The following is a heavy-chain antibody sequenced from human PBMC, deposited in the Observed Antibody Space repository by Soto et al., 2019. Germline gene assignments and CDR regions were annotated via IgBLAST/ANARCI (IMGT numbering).Heavy chain of an antibody. CDR3: ARSSMVPADYFDF. CDR1: GDSLKNHY. V-gene: IGHV4-59*11. J-gene: IGHJ4*02. CDR2: IYDSGST. D-gene: IGHD3-10*01. Sequence: SETLSLTCSVSGDSLKNHYWAWIRHSPGKGLEWIGNIYDSGSTNYSPALKSRVSMSVDTSKNLFSLKMNSVTAADTAVYYCARSSMVPADYFDFWGQGTVVT.